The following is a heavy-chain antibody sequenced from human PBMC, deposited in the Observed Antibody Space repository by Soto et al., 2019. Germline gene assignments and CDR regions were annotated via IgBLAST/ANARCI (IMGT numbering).Heavy chain of an antibody. CDR3: AVEHVQLLAWFS. CDR2: ISYDGSNT. J-gene: IGHJ5*02. V-gene: IGHV3-30*03. CDR1: GFTFSSYG. D-gene: IGHD2-2*01. Sequence: QVQLVESGGGVVQPGRSLRLSCAASGFTFSSYGMHWVRQAPGKGLEWVAVISYDGSNTYYADSVKGRFTISRDNSKNAVYLQMNSLRAEDRAVYYCAVEHVQLLAWFSWGQGALVTVSS.